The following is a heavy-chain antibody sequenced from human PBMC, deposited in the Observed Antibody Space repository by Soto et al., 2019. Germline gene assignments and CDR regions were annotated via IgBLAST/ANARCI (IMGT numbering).Heavy chain of an antibody. Sequence: PSETLSLTCTVSGGSISSSSYYWGWIRQPPGKGLEWIGSIYYSGSTYYNPSLKSRVTISVDTSKNQFSLKLSSVTAADTAVYYCARPPYSDNWFDPWGQGTLVTVSS. CDR3: ARPPYSDNWFDP. CDR2: IYYSGST. V-gene: IGHV4-39*01. J-gene: IGHJ5*02. D-gene: IGHD4-4*01. CDR1: GGSISSSSYY.